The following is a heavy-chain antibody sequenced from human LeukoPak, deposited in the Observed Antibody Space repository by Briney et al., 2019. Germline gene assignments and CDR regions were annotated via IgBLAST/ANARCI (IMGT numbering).Heavy chain of an antibody. CDR3: ASGGYSYSYYYYGMDV. Sequence: GESLKISCKGSGYSFSSYWIGWVRQMPGKGLEWMGIIYPGDSDTRYSPSFQGQVTISADKASSTAYVQWSSLKASDTAMYYCASGGYSYSYYYYGMDVWGQGTTVTVSS. D-gene: IGHD5-18*01. CDR2: IYPGDSDT. CDR1: GYSFSSYW. J-gene: IGHJ6*02. V-gene: IGHV5-51*01.